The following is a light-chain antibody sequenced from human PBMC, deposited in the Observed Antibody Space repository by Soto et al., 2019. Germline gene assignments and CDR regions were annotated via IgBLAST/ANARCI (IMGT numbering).Light chain of an antibody. CDR1: QSVGNSH. CDR3: QPYGNSPPGT. Sequence: VLTHTPGTLYFSPGERATLCCRSSQSVGNSHVAWYQQRRGLLPRLLIYGASNRATGIPDRFSGSGSGADFTLTITRLEPEDFAVYFCQPYGNSPPGTSGQGTRLEI. J-gene: IGKJ5*01. V-gene: IGKV3-20*01. CDR2: GAS.